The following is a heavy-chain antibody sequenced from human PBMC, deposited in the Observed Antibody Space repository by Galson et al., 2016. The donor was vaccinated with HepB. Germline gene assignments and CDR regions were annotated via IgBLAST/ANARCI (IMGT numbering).Heavy chain of an antibody. CDR2: ISSSSFFI. Sequence: SLRLSCAASGFTFSTYTMHWVRQAPGKGLKWVSSISSSSFFIYYADTVKGRFTISRDNANNSLYLQMNSLRAEDTAVYYCARVAAKESWGNTILGVVSNWFDPWGQGTLVTVSS. D-gene: IGHD3-3*01. J-gene: IGHJ5*02. V-gene: IGHV3-21*01. CDR3: ARVAAKESWGNTILGVVSNWFDP. CDR1: GFTFSTYT.